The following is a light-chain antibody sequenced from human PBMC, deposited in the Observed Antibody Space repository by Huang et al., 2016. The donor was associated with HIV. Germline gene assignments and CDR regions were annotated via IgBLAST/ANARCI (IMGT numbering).Light chain of an antibody. CDR2: GAS. J-gene: IGKJ1*01. V-gene: IGKV3-20*01. CDR3: QQYGSSPA. Sequence: EIVLTQSPGTLSVSPGERATLSCRASQRVSSSYLAWYQQKPGQAPRLLIYGASSRATDIPDRVSGSGSGTDFTLSISRLEPEDFAVYYCQQYGSSPAFGQGTKVEIK. CDR1: QRVSSSY.